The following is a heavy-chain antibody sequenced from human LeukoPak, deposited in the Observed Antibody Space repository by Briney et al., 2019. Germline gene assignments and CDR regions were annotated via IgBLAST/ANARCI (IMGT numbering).Heavy chain of an antibody. CDR2: IYYSGST. Sequence: SETLSLTCTVSGGSISSHYWSWIRQSPGKGLKWIGYIYYSGSTNYNPSLKSRVTISVDTSKNQFSLKLSSVTAADTAVYYCASNYYDSSGYSTLPKNWGQGTLVTVSS. V-gene: IGHV4-59*08. CDR1: GGSISSHY. CDR3: ASNYYDSSGYSTLPKN. D-gene: IGHD3-22*01. J-gene: IGHJ4*02.